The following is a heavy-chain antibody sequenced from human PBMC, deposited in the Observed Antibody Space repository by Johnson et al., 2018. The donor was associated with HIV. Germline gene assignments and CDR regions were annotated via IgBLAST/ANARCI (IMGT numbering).Heavy chain of an antibody. J-gene: IGHJ3*02. D-gene: IGHD1-26*01. V-gene: IGHV3-11*06. CDR3: TRGSFTDDAFDI. Sequence: QVQLVESGGGLVKPGGSLRLSCAASGFTFSDYYMSWIRQAPGKGLEWVSAISSSGGDTYSADSVEGRFSVSRDNSKNMLYLQMNSLRPEDTAVYYCTRGSFTDDAFDIWGQGTMVTVSS. CDR1: GFTFSDYY. CDR2: ISSSGGDT.